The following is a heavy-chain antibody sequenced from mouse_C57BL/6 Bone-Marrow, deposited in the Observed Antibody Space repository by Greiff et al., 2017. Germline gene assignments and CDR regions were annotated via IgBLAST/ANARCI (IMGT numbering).Heavy chain of an antibody. CDR2: IDPENGDT. V-gene: IGHV14-4*01. CDR3: TPLAWFAY. J-gene: IGHJ3*01. CDR1: GFNIKDDY. Sequence: VQLQQSGAELVRPGASVTLSCTASGFNIKDDYMHWVKQRPEQGLEWIGWIDPENGDTEYASKFQGKATITADTSSNTAYLQRSSLTSEDTAVYYCTPLAWFAYWGQGTLVTVSA.